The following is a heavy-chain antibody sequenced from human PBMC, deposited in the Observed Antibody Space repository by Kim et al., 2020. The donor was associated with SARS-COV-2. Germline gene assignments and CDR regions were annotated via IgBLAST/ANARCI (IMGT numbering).Heavy chain of an antibody. D-gene: IGHD6-13*01. Sequence: SETLSLTCAVSGGSISSSNWWSWVRQPPGKGLEWIGEIYHSGSTNYNPSLKSRVTISVDKSKNQFSLKLSSVTAADTAVYYCARGRLDIAAADTTFDYWGQGTLVTVSS. V-gene: IGHV4-4*02. CDR3: ARGRLDIAAADTTFDY. CDR1: GGSISSSNW. CDR2: IYHSGST. J-gene: IGHJ4*02.